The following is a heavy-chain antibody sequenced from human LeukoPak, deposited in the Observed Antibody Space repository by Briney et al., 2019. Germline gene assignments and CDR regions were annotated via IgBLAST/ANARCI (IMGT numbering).Heavy chain of an antibody. CDR3: ATCGGTSCYGANWFDP. V-gene: IGHV1-69*05. CDR2: IIPIFGTA. CDR1: GGTFRSYA. D-gene: IGHD2-2*01. Sequence: GSSVKVSCQASGGTFRSYAISWVRQAPGPGAEWMGRIIPIFGTANYAQKFQGRVTITTDESTSTAYMELSSLRSEDTAVYYCATCGGTSCYGANWFDPWGQGTLVTVSS. J-gene: IGHJ5*02.